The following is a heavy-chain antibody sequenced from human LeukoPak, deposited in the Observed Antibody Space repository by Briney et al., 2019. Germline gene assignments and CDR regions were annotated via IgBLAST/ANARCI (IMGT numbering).Heavy chain of an antibody. CDR2: IYTSGST. CDR3: ARETSSGWYDY. J-gene: IGHJ4*02. CDR1: GGSISSYY. V-gene: IGHV4-4*07. D-gene: IGHD6-19*01. Sequence: SETLSLTCTVSGGSISSYYWSWIRQPAGKGLEWIGRIYTSGSTNYNPSLKSRVTISVDKSKNQFSLKLISVTAADTAVYYCARETSSGWYDYWGQGTLVTVSS.